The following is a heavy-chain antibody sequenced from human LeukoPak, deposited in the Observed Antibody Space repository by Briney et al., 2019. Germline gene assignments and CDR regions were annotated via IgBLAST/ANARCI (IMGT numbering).Heavy chain of an antibody. CDR1: GFTFSSYS. J-gene: IGHJ4*02. Sequence: RTGGSLRLSCAASGFTFSSYSMNWVRQAPGKGLEWVSYISSSSSTIYYADSVKGRFTISRDNAKNSLYLQMNSLRAEDTAVYYCARVGRDFNWNYDDYWGQGTLVTVSS. D-gene: IGHD1-7*01. V-gene: IGHV3-48*01. CDR3: ARVGRDFNWNYDDY. CDR2: ISSSSSTI.